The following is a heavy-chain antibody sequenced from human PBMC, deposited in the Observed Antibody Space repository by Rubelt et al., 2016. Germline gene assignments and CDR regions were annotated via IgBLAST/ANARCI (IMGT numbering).Heavy chain of an antibody. J-gene: IGHJ4*02. D-gene: IGHD1-26*01. CDR2: ISGSGGGT. CDR3: ARGVLVGGFDY. Sequence: APGKGLEWVSAISGSGGGTYYADSVKGRFTISRDNSKNTLYLQMNSLRAEDTAVYYCARGVLVGGFDYWGQGTLVTVSS. V-gene: IGHV3-23*01.